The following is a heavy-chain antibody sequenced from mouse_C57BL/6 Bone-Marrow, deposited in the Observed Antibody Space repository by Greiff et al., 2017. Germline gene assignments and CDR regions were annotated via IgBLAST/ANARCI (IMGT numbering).Heavy chain of an antibody. V-gene: IGHV1-4*01. D-gene: IGHD2-1*01. CDR1: GYTFTSYT. Sequence: VHLVESGAELARPGASVKMSCKASGYTFTSYTMHWVKQRPGQGLEWIGYINPSRGYTKYNQKFKDKAPLTADKSSSTAYMQLISLTSEYSAVYYFSRSIYYGSYYFAYWGQGTTLTVSS. CDR2: INPSRGYT. CDR3: SRSIYYGSYYFAY. J-gene: IGHJ2*01.